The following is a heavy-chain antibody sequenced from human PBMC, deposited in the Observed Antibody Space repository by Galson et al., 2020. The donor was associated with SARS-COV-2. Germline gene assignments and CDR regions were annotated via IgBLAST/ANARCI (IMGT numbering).Heavy chain of an antibody. J-gene: IGHJ5*02. D-gene: IGHD1-26*01. Sequence: GESLKISCAAPGFTFSSYAMHWVRQAPGKVLECVAVISYDGSNKYYADSAKGRFTISRDNSKNTLYLQMNSLRAEDTAVYYCARSYSGSYQSWFDPWGQGTLVTVSS. CDR3: ARSYSGSYQSWFDP. V-gene: IGHV3-30*04. CDR2: ISYDGSNK. CDR1: GFTFSSYA.